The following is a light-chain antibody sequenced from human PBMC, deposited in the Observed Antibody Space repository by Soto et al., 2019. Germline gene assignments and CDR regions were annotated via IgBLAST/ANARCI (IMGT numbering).Light chain of an antibody. Sequence: EIVLTQSPGTLSLSPGERATLSCRASQSVSSSYLAWYQQKPGQAPRLLIYGASSRATGIPDRFSGSGSGTDFTLTISRLEPEDFAVYYCQQYGSSPATFGQGNKVDI. CDR2: GAS. CDR1: QSVSSSY. V-gene: IGKV3-20*01. CDR3: QQYGSSPAT. J-gene: IGKJ1*01.